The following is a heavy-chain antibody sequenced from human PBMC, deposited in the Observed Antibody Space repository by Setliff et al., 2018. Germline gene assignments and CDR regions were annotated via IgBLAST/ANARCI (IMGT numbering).Heavy chain of an antibody. CDR2: INHSGST. J-gene: IGHJ5*01. Sequence: SETLSLTCAVYGGSFSGYYWSWIRQPPGKGLEWIGEINHSGSTNYNPSLKSRVTISVDTSKNQFSLKLTSVTAADTAVYYCARRPLYHYDFWSNWFDPWGQGTMVTVSS. D-gene: IGHD3-3*01. CDR1: GGSFSGYY. V-gene: IGHV4-34*01. CDR3: ARRPLYHYDFWSNWFDP.